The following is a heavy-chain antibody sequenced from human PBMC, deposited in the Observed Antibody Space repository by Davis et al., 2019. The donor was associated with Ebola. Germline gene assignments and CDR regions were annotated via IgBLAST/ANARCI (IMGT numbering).Heavy chain of an antibody. Sequence: GESLKISCKGSGYSVFDYWIGWVRQMPGKGLERMGIIHPGDSNTKYSPSFQGLVTISVDKSLNTAYLQWSSLKASDSAMYYCARGNDYTCKYGYFDYWGRGTLVTVSS. CDR2: IHPGDSNT. D-gene: IGHD3-10*01. CDR1: GYSVFDYW. V-gene: IGHV5-51*01. CDR3: ARGNDYTCKYGYFDY. J-gene: IGHJ4*02.